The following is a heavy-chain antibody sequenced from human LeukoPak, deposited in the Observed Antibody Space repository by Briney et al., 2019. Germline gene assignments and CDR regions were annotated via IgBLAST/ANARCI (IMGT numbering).Heavy chain of an antibody. D-gene: IGHD6-6*01. CDR1: GFTFSSYS. Sequence: GGSLRLSCAASGFTFSSYSMNWVRQAPGKGLEWVSSISSSSSYIYYADSVKGRFTISRDNAKNSLYLQMNSLRAEDAAVYYCARGFEYSSSHYYYYMDVWGKGTTVTVSS. J-gene: IGHJ6*03. CDR2: ISSSSSYI. CDR3: ARGFEYSSSHYYYYMDV. V-gene: IGHV3-21*01.